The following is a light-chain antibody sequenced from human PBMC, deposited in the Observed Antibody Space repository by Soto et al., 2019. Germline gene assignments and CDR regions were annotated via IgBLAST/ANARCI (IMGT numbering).Light chain of an antibody. J-gene: IGKJ1*01. CDR3: QQLTDWPPQWT. CDR1: QSVDRE. Sequence: DIVMTQSPATLSVSPGETATLSCRASQSVDRELAWYVQKPGQAPRRLIYGASTWGTGVPPRFSGSGSGTEFTLTISSLEPEDFAVYYCQQLTDWPPQWTFGQGTKVDIK. CDR2: GAS. V-gene: IGKV3D-15*01.